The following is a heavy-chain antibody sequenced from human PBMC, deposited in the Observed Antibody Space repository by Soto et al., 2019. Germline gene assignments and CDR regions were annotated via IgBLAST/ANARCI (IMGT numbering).Heavy chain of an antibody. D-gene: IGHD3-10*01. V-gene: IGHV3-33*01. Sequence: PGGSLRLSCAASGFTFSSYGMHWVRQAPGKGLEWVAVIWYDGSNKYYADSVKGRFTISRDNSKNTLYLQMNSLRAEDTAVYYCARDRSDMVRGGGFDYWGQGTLVTVSS. CDR2: IWYDGSNK. J-gene: IGHJ4*02. CDR3: ARDRSDMVRGGGFDY. CDR1: GFTFSSYG.